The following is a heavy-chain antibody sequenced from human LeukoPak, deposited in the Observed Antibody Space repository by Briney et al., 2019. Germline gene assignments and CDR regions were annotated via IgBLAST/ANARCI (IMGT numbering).Heavy chain of an antibody. D-gene: IGHD3-3*02. V-gene: IGHV3-53*04. CDR2: IYSGGST. Sequence: SLGSLRLSCAASGFAVSHNYMSRVRQAPRKGLEWVSCIYSGGSTDYADSVKGRFTISTPNSMTTLYLQMNSLRAEYTAVYYCAPRSLISPYWGQGTLVTVSS. CDR1: GFAVSHNY. J-gene: IGHJ4*02. CDR3: APRSLISPY.